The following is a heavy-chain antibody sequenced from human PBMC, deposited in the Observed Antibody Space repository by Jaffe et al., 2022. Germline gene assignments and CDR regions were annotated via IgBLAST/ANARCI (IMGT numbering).Heavy chain of an antibody. J-gene: IGHJ6*03. CDR2: IYYSGST. CDR3: ARGGLFGELLQTGNYYYYMDV. Sequence: QVQLQESGPGLVKPSETLSLTCTVSGGSISSYYWSWIRQPPGKGLEWIGYIYYSGSTNYNPSLKSRVTISVDTSKNQFSLKLSSVTAADTAVYYCARGGLFGELLQTGNYYYYMDVWGKGTTVTVSS. V-gene: IGHV4-59*01. CDR1: GGSISSYY. D-gene: IGHD3-10*02.